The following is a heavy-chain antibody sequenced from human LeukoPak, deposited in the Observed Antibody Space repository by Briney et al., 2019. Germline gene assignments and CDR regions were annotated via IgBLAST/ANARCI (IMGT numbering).Heavy chain of an antibody. CDR2: INHSGST. V-gene: IGHV4-34*01. Sequence: SETLSVTCAVYGGSFSGYYWSWIRQPPGKGLEWIGEINHSGSTNYNPSLKSRVTISVDTSKNQFSLKLSSVTAADTAVYYCARGRSQGFMVRGVERRFDYWGQGTLVTVSS. CDR3: ARGRSQGFMVRGVERRFDY. J-gene: IGHJ4*02. CDR1: GGSFSGYY. D-gene: IGHD3-10*01.